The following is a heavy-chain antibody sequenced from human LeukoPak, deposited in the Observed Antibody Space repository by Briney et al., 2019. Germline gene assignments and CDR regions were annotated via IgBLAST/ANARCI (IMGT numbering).Heavy chain of an antibody. J-gene: IGHJ6*02. Sequence: SVKVSCKASGYTFTGYYMHWVRQAPGQGLEWMGGIIPIFGTANYAQKFQGRVTITTDESTSTAYMELSSLRSEDTAVYYCARDDRIAVAGTYYYYGMDVWGQGTTVTVSS. CDR3: ARDDRIAVAGTYYYYGMDV. D-gene: IGHD6-19*01. CDR1: GYTFTGYY. CDR2: IIPIFGTA. V-gene: IGHV1-69*05.